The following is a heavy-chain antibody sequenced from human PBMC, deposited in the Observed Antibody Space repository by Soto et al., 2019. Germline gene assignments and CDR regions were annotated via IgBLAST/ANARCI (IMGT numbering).Heavy chain of an antibody. J-gene: IGHJ4*02. D-gene: IGHD5-12*01. CDR3: TRHRGYSSGYWGQDF. CDR2: IIPMFDTT. CDR1: GGAFGRYA. V-gene: IGHV1-69*01. Sequence: QVQLVQSGAEVKKPGYSVKVSCKASGGAFGRYAINWVRQAPGQGLEWMGGIIPMFDTTNYAQRFQGRVTVTADESTSTVYLELTRLRSEDTAMYYCTRHRGYSSGYWGQDFWGQGTLVTVSS.